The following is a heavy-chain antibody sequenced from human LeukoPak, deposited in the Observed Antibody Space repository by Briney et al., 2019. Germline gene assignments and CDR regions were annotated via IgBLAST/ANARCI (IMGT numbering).Heavy chain of an antibody. CDR3: ARSGSYSSGSHFDY. V-gene: IGHV1-18*01. CDR2: ISAYNGNT. CDR1: GYTFTSYG. J-gene: IGHJ4*02. Sequence: GASVKVSCKASGYTFTSYGISWVRQAPGQGLEWMGWISAYNGNTNYAQKLQGRVTMTTDTSTSTAYMEPRSLRSDDTAVYSCARSGSYSSGSHFDYWGQGTLVTVSS. D-gene: IGHD1-26*01.